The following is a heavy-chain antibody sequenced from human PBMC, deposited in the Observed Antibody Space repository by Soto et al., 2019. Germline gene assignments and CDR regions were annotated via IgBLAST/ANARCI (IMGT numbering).Heavy chain of an antibody. CDR3: ARARRYCSGGSCYSRGYYYGMDV. V-gene: IGHV4-34*01. CDR2: INHSGST. J-gene: IGHJ6*02. D-gene: IGHD2-15*01. CDR1: GGSFSGYY. Sequence: PSETLSLTCAVYGGSFSGYYWSWIRQPPGKGLEWIGEINHSGSTNYNPSLKSRVTISVDTSKNQFSLKLSSVTAADTAVYYCARARRYCSGGSCYSRGYYYGMDVWGQGTTVTVSS.